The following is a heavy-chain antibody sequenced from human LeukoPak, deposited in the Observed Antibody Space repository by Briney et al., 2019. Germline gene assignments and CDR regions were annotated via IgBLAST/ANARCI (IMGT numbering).Heavy chain of an antibody. CDR3: SRGWLQPDS. CDR2: ISSSGNSI. CDR1: GFSFSTFN. V-gene: IGHV3-21*01. J-gene: IGHJ4*02. Sequence: PGGSLRLSCAASGFSFSTFNMNWVRQAPGKGLEWVSSISSSGNSIYYADSEQGRFTISRDNAKNSLYLQMNSLRDEDTAVYYCSRGWLQPDSWGQGTLVTVSS. D-gene: IGHD5-24*01.